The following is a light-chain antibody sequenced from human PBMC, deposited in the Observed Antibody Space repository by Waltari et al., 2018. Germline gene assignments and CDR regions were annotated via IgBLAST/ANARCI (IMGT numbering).Light chain of an antibody. CDR2: KDS. Sequence: SYELTQPSSVSVSPGQTARNTCSGELLSTKYARWSQHRPGQAPGLGIYKDSERPSGLPERFSGSSSGTTVILTISGAQVEDEADYYCYSATDNNLRVFGGGTKLTVL. CDR3: YSATDNNLRV. CDR1: LLSTKY. V-gene: IGLV3-27*01. J-gene: IGLJ3*02.